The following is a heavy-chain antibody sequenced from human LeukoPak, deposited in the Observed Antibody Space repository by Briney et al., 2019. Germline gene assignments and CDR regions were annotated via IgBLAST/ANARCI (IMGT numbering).Heavy chain of an antibody. CDR3: ARSIAAAGPYYFDY. D-gene: IGHD6-13*01. Sequence: GGSLRLSCAASGFTFSSYAMSWVRQAPGKGLEWVSAISGSGGSTYYADSVKGRFTISRDNAKNSLYLQMNSLRAEDTAVYYCARSIAAAGPYYFDYWGQGTLVTVSS. V-gene: IGHV3-23*01. CDR2: ISGSGGST. CDR1: GFTFSSYA. J-gene: IGHJ4*02.